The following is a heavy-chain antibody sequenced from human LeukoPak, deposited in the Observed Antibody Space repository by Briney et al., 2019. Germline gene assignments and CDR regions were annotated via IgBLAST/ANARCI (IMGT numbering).Heavy chain of an antibody. Sequence: PSETLSHTCTVSGGSISSYYWSWIRQPPGKGLEWIGYIYYSGSTNYNPSLKSRVTISVDTSKNQFSLKLSSVTAADTAVYYCASSQYRGYFDWLPNGFDYWGQGTLVTVSS. CDR1: GGSISSYY. V-gene: IGHV4-59*01. D-gene: IGHD3-9*01. CDR3: ASSQYRGYFDWLPNGFDY. J-gene: IGHJ5*01. CDR2: IYYSGST.